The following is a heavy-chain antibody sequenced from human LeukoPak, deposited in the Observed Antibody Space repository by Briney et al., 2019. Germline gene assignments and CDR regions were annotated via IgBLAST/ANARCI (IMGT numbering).Heavy chain of an antibody. CDR3: AKDRDGNSWYVSNWFDP. J-gene: IGHJ5*02. D-gene: IGHD6-13*01. CDR1: GFTFSSYG. CDR2: ISYNGDNA. V-gene: IGHV3-30*18. Sequence: GGSLRLSCIASGFTFSSYGMHWVRQAPGQGLEWVAFISYNGDNAYYTDSVKGRFTISRDNSKNTLYLQMNSLRAEDTAVYYCAKDRDGNSWYVSNWFDPWGQGTLVSVSS.